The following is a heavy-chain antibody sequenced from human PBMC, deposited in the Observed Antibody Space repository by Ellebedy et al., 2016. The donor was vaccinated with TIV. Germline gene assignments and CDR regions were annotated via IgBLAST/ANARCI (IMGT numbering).Heavy chain of an antibody. CDR2: IVVSSGNT. CDR3: AAVGYCSSTSCHYFDY. J-gene: IGHJ4*02. Sequence: SVKVSCXASGFTFTSSAMQWVRQARGQRLEWIGWIVVSSGNTNYAQKFQERVTITRDMSTSTAYMELSSLRSEDTAVYYCAAVGYCSSTSCHYFDYWGQGTLVTVSS. V-gene: IGHV1-58*02. CDR1: GFTFTSSA. D-gene: IGHD2-2*01.